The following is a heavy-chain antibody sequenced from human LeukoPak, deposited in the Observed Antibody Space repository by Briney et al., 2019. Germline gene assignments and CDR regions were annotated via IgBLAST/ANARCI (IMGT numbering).Heavy chain of an antibody. CDR1: GGSISSYY. CDR2: IYYTGST. V-gene: IGHV4-59*01. D-gene: IGHD3-22*01. J-gene: IGHJ4*02. Sequence: TASETLSLTCIVSGGSISSYYWSWIRQPPGKGLEWIGYIYYTGSTNYNPSLKNRVTISLDTSNNQFSLRLSSVTAADTAVYYCARYDYDWFLDYWGQGTLVAVSS. CDR3: ARYDYDWFLDY.